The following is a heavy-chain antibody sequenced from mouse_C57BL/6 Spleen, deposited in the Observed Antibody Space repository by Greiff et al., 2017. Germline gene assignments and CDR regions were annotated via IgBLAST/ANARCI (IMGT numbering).Heavy chain of an antibody. CDR3: ARMDYYGSSWIDY. V-gene: IGHV8-8*01. CDR2: IWWDYDK. Sequence: QVTLKESGPGILQPSQTLSLTCSFSGFSLSTFGMGVGWIRQPSGKGLEWLAHIWWDYDKYYNPALKSRLTISKDTSKNQVFLKIANVDTADTATYYCARMDYYGSSWIDYWGQGTTLTVSS. CDR1: GFSLSTFGMG. J-gene: IGHJ2*01. D-gene: IGHD1-1*01.